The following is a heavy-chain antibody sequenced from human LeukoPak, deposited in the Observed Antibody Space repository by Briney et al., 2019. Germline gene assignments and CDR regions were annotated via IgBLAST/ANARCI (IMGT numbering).Heavy chain of an antibody. V-gene: IGHV3-64*01. D-gene: IGHD4-23*01. CDR2: ISSNGGST. Sequence: PGGSLRLSCAASGFTFSSYAMHWVRQAPGKGLEYVSAISSNGGSTYYANSVKGRFTISGDNSKNTLYLQMGSLRAEDMAVYYCARLDYGGNGDYWGQGTLVTVSS. J-gene: IGHJ4*02. CDR1: GFTFSSYA. CDR3: ARLDYGGNGDY.